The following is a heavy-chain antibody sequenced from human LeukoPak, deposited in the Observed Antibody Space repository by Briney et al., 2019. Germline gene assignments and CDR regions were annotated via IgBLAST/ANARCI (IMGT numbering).Heavy chain of an antibody. CDR1: GGTFSSYA. V-gene: IGHV1-69*13. D-gene: IGHD6-6*01. CDR2: IIPIFGTA. J-gene: IGHJ4*02. CDR3: ARGGRSIAARPHFDY. Sequence: HWASVKVSCKASGGTFSSYAISWVRQAPGQGLEWMGGIIPIFGTANYAQKFQGRVTITADESTSTAYMELSSLRSEDTAVYYCARGGRSIAARPHFDYWGQGTLVTVSS.